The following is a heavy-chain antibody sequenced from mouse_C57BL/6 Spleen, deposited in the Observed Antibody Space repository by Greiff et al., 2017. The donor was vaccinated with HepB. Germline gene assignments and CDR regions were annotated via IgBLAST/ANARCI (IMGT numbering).Heavy chain of an antibody. CDR1: GFTFSSYA. CDR3: AREELGYAMDY. J-gene: IGHJ4*01. CDR2: ISDGGSYT. V-gene: IGHV5-4*01. D-gene: IGHD3-3*01. Sequence: EVHLVESGGGLVKPGGSLKLSCAASGFTFSSYAMSWVRQTPEKRLEWVATISDGGSYTYHPDNVKGRFTISRDNAKNNLYLQMSHLKSEDTAMYYCAREELGYAMDYWGQGTSVTVSS.